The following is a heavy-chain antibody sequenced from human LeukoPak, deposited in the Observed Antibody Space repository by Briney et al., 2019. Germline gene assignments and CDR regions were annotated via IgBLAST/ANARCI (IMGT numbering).Heavy chain of an antibody. J-gene: IGHJ4*02. CDR1: GFTVSTYG. D-gene: IGHD5-24*01. CDR3: VKVRDGYNYLADY. CDR2: IWHDGSKR. Sequence: PGGSLRLSCAASGFTVSTYGMHWVHQAPRKGLEWLAVIWHDGSKRYYAASVRGRFTISRDNSKNTLYLQINSLRTEDTAMYYCVKVRDGYNYLADYWGQGTLVTVSS. V-gene: IGHV3-33*06.